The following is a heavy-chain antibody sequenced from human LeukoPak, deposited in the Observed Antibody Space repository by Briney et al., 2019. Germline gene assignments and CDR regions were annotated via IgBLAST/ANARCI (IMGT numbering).Heavy chain of an antibody. CDR1: GGSISRYY. Sequence: SETLSLTCTLSGGSISRYYWSWIRHPAGKGLEWIGRVYSSGSTKYITSLKSRVTISIDTSKSQFSLELTSVTAADTAVYYCARGGHYDATHFDYYHVMDVWGKGTTVSVSS. V-gene: IGHV4-4*07. CDR3: ARGGHYDATHFDYYHVMDV. J-gene: IGHJ6*04. D-gene: IGHD4-17*01. CDR2: VYSSGST.